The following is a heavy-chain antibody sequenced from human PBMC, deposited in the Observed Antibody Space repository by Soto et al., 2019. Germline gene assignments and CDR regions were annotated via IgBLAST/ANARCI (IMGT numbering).Heavy chain of an antibody. CDR2: IWFDGSNK. D-gene: IGHD1-20*01. CDR1: GFTFSSYV. V-gene: IGHV3-33*01. J-gene: IGHJ4*02. CDR3: ARVGITGTTFRGFDY. Sequence: GGSMRLSCAASGFTFSSYVMHWVRQAPGKGLEWVALIWFDGSNKYYADSVKGRFTISRDNSKNTLYLQMHSLRAEDTAVYYCARVGITGTTFRGFDYWGQGTLVTVSS.